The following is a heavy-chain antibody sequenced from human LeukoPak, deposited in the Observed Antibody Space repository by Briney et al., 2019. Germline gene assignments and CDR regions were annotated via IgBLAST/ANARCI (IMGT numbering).Heavy chain of an antibody. CDR3: ARSGRGFDDAFDI. CDR2: INPSGGST. J-gene: IGHJ3*02. V-gene: IGHV1-46*01. D-gene: IGHD6-25*01. Sequence: ASVKVSCKASGYTFTSYYMHWVRQAPGQGLEWMGIINPSGGSTSYAQKFQGRVTMTRDMSTSTVYMELSSLRSEDTAVYYCARSGRGFDDAFDIWGQGTMVTVSS. CDR1: GYTFTSYY.